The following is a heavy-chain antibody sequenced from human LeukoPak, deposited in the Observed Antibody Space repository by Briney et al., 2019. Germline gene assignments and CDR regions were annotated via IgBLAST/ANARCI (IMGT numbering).Heavy chain of an antibody. V-gene: IGHV3-48*03. CDR2: ISSSGSTI. D-gene: IGHD3-22*01. CDR3: ARDRLLGYYYDSSGYNRRDY. Sequence: GGSLRLSCAASGFTFSSYEMNWVRQAPGKGLEWVSYISSSGSTIYYADSVKGRFTISRDNAKNSLYLQMNSLRAEDTAVYYCARDRLLGYYYDSSGYNRRDYRGQGTLVTVSS. J-gene: IGHJ4*02. CDR1: GFTFSSYE.